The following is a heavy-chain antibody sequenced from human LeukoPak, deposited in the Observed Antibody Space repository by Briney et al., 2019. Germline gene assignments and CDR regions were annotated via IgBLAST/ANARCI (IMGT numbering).Heavy chain of an antibody. Sequence: ASVKVSCKASGYTFTGYYMHWVRQAPGQGLEWMGWINPNSGGTNYAQKFQGRVTMTRDTSISTAYMELSRLRSDDTAVYYCARDSPLYYDFWSGYYGRFDYWGQGTLVTVSS. CDR1: GYTFTGYY. CDR3: ARDSPLYYDFWSGYYGRFDY. CDR2: INPNSGGT. J-gene: IGHJ4*02. V-gene: IGHV1-2*02. D-gene: IGHD3-3*01.